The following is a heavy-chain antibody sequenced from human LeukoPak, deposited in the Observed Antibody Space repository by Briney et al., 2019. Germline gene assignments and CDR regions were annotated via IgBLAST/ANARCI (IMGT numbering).Heavy chain of an antibody. J-gene: IGHJ4*02. CDR1: GFSFSSYG. CDR2: IYAGGST. Sequence: GGSLRLSCAASGFSFSSYGMHWVRQAPGKGLEWVSVIYAGGSTYYADSVKGRFTISRDNSKNTLDLQMNSLRVEDTAVYFCARGLYGSGTGDYWGLGTLVTVSS. CDR3: ARGLYGSGTGDY. D-gene: IGHD3-10*01. V-gene: IGHV3-NL1*01.